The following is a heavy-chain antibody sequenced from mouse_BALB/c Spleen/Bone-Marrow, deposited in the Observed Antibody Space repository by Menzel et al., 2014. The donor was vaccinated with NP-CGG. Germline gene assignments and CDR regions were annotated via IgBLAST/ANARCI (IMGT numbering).Heavy chain of an antibody. CDR3: ARDGGYGWFAY. V-gene: IGHV2-6-7*01. D-gene: IGHD2-2*01. CDR1: GFSLTGYG. Sequence: VKLVESGPGLVAPSQSLSITCTVSGFSLTGYGVNWVRPPPGKGLEWLGMIWGDGSTDYNSALKSRLSISKGNSKSQVFLKMNSLQTDDTARYYCARDGGYGWFAYWGQGTLVTVSA. CDR2: IWGDGST. J-gene: IGHJ3*01.